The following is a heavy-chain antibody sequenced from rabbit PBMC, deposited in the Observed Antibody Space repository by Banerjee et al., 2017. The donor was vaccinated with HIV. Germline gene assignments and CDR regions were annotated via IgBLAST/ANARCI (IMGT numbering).Heavy chain of an antibody. CDR1: GFSFSSSYW. J-gene: IGHJ4*01. Sequence: QEQLVESGGGLVQPEGSLTLTCKASGFSFSSSYWICWVRQAPGKGLEWIGCIYTGSSGRTYYANWAKGRFTISKTSSTTVTLQMTSLTAADTATYFCARASTYDYFDLWGQGTLVTVS. D-gene: IGHD6-1*01. CDR2: IYTGSSGRT. V-gene: IGHV1S45*01. CDR3: ARASTYDYFDL.